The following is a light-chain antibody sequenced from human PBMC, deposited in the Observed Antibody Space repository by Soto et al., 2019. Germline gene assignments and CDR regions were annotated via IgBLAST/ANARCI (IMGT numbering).Light chain of an antibody. CDR3: QESYTSPAVS. Sequence: DIQMTQSPSSLSASLGDRVTITCRAIQNIDNYLNWYQLKPGKAPKLLIYATSTLQSGVPSRFSGSGSGTEFTLTISSLQAEDFATYFCQESYTSPAVSFGGGTKVDIK. J-gene: IGKJ4*01. CDR2: ATS. CDR1: QNIDNY. V-gene: IGKV1-39*01.